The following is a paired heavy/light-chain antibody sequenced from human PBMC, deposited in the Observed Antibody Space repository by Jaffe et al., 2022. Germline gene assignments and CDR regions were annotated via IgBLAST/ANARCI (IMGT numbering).Light chain of an antibody. CDR2: KVS. CDR1: QSLVHSDGNTY. J-gene: IGKJ1*01. V-gene: IGKV2-30*02. CDR3: MQGTHWREWT. Sequence: DVVMTQSPLSLPVTLGQPASISCRSSQSLVHSDGNTYLNWFQQRPGQSPRRLIYKVSNRDSGVPDRFSGSGSGTDFTLKISRVEAEDVGVYYCMQGTHWREWTFGQGTKVEIK.
Heavy chain of an antibody. V-gene: IGHV1-2*06. CDR2: INPNSGGT. D-gene: IGHD2-2*01. Sequence: QVQLVQSGAEVKKPGASVKVSCKASGYTFTGYYMHWVRQAPGQGLEWMGRINPNSGGTNYAQKFQGRVTMTRDTSISTAYMELSRLRSDDTAVYYCVIVVVPAAQIAVAGPPGDYWGQGTLVTVSS. CDR1: GYTFTGYY. CDR3: VIVVVPAAQIAVAGPPGDY. J-gene: IGHJ4*02.